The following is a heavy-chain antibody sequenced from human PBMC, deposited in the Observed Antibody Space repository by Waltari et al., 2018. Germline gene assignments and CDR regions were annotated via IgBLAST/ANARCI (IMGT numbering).Heavy chain of an antibody. CDR1: GYSISSGYY. CDR3: ARDSERITIFGVVTRGFDY. J-gene: IGHJ4*02. CDR2: IYHSGST. Sequence: QVQLQESGPGLVKPSETLSLTCAVSGYSISSGYYWGWIRQPPGKGLEWIGSIYHSGSTYYNPSLKSGVTIAVDTSKNQFSLKLSSVTAADTAVYYCARDSERITIFGVVTRGFDYWGQGTLVTVSS. D-gene: IGHD3-3*01. V-gene: IGHV4-38-2*02.